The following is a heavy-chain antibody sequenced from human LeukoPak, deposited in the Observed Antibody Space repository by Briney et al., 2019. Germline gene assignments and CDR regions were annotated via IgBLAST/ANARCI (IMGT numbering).Heavy chain of an antibody. J-gene: IGHJ4*02. V-gene: IGHV3-7*01. CDR1: GFTFSSHW. Sequence: GGSLRLSCAGSGFTFSSHWIGWVRQAPGKGLEWVAHINQDGSQKYYVDSVEGRFAISRDNAKNSLYLQMNSLRAEDTAIYYCARWRSRQSEFDLWGQGTLATISS. CDR3: ARWRSRQSEFDL. CDR2: INQDGSQK. D-gene: IGHD3-3*01.